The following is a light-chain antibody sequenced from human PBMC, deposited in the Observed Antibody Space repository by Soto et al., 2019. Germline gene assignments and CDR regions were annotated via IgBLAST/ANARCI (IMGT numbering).Light chain of an antibody. CDR3: SSYTSSSTRV. Sequence: QSALTQPASVSGSPGQSITISCTGTSSDVGGYNYVSWYQQHPGKAPKLMIYEVSNRPSGVSNCFSGSKSGNTASLTISGVQAEDEADYYCSSYTSSSTRVFGGGTKLTVL. J-gene: IGLJ2*01. CDR2: EVS. V-gene: IGLV2-14*01. CDR1: SSDVGGYNY.